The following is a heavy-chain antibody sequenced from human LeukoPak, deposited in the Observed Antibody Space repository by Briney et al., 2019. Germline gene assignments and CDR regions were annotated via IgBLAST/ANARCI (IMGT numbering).Heavy chain of an antibody. CDR1: GGSFSGYY. CDR2: INHSGST. V-gene: IGHV4-34*01. CDR3: ARDGAVARLYWYFDL. D-gene: IGHD6-19*01. Sequence: SETLSLTCAVYGGSFSGYYWSWIRQPPGKGLEWIGEINHSGSTNYNPSLKSRVTISVDTSKNQFSLKLSSMTAADTAVYYCARDGAVARLYWYFDLWGCGALVTVSS. J-gene: IGHJ2*01.